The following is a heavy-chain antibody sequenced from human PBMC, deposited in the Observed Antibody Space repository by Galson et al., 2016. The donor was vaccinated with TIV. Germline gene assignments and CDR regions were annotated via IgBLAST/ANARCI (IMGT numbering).Heavy chain of an antibody. CDR1: GVTFRNYA. CDR3: AKRRNYGGDALES. Sequence: SLRLSCAASGVTFRNYAMSWVRQAPGKGLEWVSSISGSGASTYYAESVKGRFAICRDNSRDTLYLQLNSLRAEDTAVYYCAKRRNYGGDALESWGQGTMVTVSS. J-gene: IGHJ3*01. D-gene: IGHD4-23*01. V-gene: IGHV3-23*01. CDR2: ISGSGAST.